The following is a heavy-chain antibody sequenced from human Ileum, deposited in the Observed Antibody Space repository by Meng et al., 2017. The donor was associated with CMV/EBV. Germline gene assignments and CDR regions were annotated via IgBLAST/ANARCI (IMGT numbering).Heavy chain of an antibody. CDR3: ARENWVYDL. CDR1: GYTLTDRY. J-gene: IGHJ5*02. D-gene: IGHD2/OR15-2a*01. CDR2: INPKDGDT. Sequence: QMQLIQSVAEVKKAGASWQVSCKAAGYTLTDRYIRWVRQAPGQGPECLGWINPKDGDTDYTESFQGRVTLTRDTSITTAYMELHNLKSDDTAIYYCARENWVYDLWGQGTLVTVSS. V-gene: IGHV1-2*02.